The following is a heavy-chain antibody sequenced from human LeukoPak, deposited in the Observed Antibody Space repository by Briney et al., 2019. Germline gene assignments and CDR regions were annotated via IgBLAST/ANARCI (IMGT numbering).Heavy chain of an antibody. Sequence: PGGSLRLSCAASGFPFSAYDMTWVRQAPGKGLEWVSVIYSGGSTYYADSVKGRFTISRDNSKNTLYLQMNSLRAEDTAVYYCARAKHWGQGTLVTVSS. CDR2: IYSGGST. CDR1: GFPFSAYD. V-gene: IGHV3-53*01. CDR3: ARAKH. J-gene: IGHJ1*01.